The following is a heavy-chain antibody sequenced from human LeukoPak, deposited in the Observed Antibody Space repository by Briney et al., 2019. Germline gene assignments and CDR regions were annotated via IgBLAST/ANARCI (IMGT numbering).Heavy chain of an antibody. CDR2: ISSSSSYI. D-gene: IGHD4-17*01. CDR1: GFTFSSYS. V-gene: IGHV3-21*01. J-gene: IGHJ4*02. CDR3: AKDSDYVRRFFDY. Sequence: GGSLRLSCAASGFTFSSYSMNWVRQAPGKGLEWVSSISSSSSYIYYADSVKGRFTISRDNAKNSLYLQMNSLRAEDTAVYYCAKDSDYVRRFFDYWGQGTLVTVSS.